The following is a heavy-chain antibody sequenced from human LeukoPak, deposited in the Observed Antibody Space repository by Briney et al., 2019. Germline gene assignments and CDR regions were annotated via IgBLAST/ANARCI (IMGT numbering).Heavy chain of an antibody. CDR1: RFTFDDYA. V-gene: IGHV3-9*01. Sequence: PGGSLRLSCAASRFTFDDYAMHWVRQAPGKGLEWVSGISWNSGSIGYADSVKGRFTISRDNAKNSLYLQMNSLRAEDTAVYYCTLTYYDFSGPLDYWGQGTLVTVSS. J-gene: IGHJ4*02. CDR3: TLTYYDFSGPLDY. CDR2: ISWNSGSI. D-gene: IGHD3-3*01.